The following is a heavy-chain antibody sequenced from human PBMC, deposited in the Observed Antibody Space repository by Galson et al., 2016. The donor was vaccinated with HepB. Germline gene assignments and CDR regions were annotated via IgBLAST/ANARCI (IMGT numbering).Heavy chain of an antibody. J-gene: IGHJ6*02. CDR2: IYPGDSDT. CDR1: GYKFSSYW. Sequence: QSGAEVKKPGESLRIACKASGYKFSSYWIGWVRQMPGKGLEWMAIIYPGDSDTRYSPAFQGQVTISADTSISIAYLQWSSLRASDTAIYYCARGDFWSGYYYYGMEAWGQGTTVTVS. D-gene: IGHD3-3*01. V-gene: IGHV5-51*03. CDR3: ARGDFWSGYYYYGMEA.